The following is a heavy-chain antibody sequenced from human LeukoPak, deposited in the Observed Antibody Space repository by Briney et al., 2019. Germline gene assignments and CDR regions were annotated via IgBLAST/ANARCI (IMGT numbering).Heavy chain of an antibody. Sequence: SETLSLTCDVSGGSFSGHLWTWLRQPPGKGLEWIGQINHIGDINYNASLGSRVTISVDTSKTQFSLKLSSVTAADTAVYYCARQKIYSSSWYYYYYYMDVWGKGTTVTISS. V-gene: IGHV4-34*01. CDR1: GGSFSGHL. CDR3: ARQKIYSSSWYYYYYYMDV. J-gene: IGHJ6*03. CDR2: INHIGDI. D-gene: IGHD6-13*01.